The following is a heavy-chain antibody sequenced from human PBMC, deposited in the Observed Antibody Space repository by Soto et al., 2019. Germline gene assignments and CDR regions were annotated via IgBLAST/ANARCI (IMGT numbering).Heavy chain of an antibody. J-gene: IGHJ2*01. V-gene: IGHV1-8*01. D-gene: IGHD6-25*01. CDR1: GYTFTSYD. Sequence: QVQLVQSGAEVKKPGASVKVSCKASGYTFTSYDINWVRQATGQGLEWMGWMNPNSGNTGYAQKFQGRVTMTRNTSISTAYMELSSLRSVDTAVYYCARGPFAGSAVGWYFDLWGRGTLVTVSS. CDR3: ARGPFAGSAVGWYFDL. CDR2: MNPNSGNT.